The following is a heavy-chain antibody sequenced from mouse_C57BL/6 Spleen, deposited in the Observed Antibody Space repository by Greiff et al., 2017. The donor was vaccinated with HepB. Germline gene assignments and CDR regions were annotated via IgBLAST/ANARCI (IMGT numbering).Heavy chain of an antibody. CDR1: GFTFSSYG. V-gene: IGHV5-6*01. CDR2: ISSGGSYT. CDR3: ARPTGTEYFDY. D-gene: IGHD4-1*02. J-gene: IGHJ2*01. Sequence: EVQLVESGGDLVKPGGSLKLSCAASGFTFSSYGMSWVRQTPDKRLEWVATISSGGSYTYYPDSVKGRFTISRDNAKNTLYLQMSSLKSEDTAMYYCARPTGTEYFDYWGQGTTLTVSS.